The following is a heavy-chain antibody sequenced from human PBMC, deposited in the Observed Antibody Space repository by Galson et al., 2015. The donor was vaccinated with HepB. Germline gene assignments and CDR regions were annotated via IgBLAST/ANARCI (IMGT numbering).Heavy chain of an antibody. CDR1: GFTFSDYS. V-gene: IGHV3-48*04. D-gene: IGHD3-16*01. J-gene: IGHJ4*02. Sequence: SLRLSCAASGFTFSDYSMNWVRQAPGKGLEWVSDISSSSRTMYYADSVKGRFTISRDNAKNSLYLQMNSLRTDDTAVYYCARLGGTLNFDSWGQGTLVTVSS. CDR3: ARLGGTLNFDS. CDR2: ISSSSRTM.